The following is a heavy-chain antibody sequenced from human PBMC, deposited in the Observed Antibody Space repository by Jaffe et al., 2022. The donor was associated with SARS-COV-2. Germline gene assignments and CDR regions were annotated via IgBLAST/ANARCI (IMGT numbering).Heavy chain of an antibody. CDR2: IYPGDSDT. CDR3: ARRGKDYYDSSGYYPHDYYYYYMDV. CDR1: GYSFTSYW. J-gene: IGHJ6*03. D-gene: IGHD3-22*01. Sequence: EVQLVQSGAEVKKPGESLKISCKGSGYSFTSYWIGWVRQMPGKGLEWMGIIYPGDSDTRYSPSFQGQVTISADKSISTAYLQWSSLKASDTAMYYCARRGKDYYDSSGYYPHDYYYYYMDVWGKGTTVTVSS. V-gene: IGHV5-51*01.